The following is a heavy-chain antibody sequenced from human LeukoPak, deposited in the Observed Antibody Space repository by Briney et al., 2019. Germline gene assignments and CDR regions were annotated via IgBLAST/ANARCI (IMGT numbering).Heavy chain of an antibody. Sequence: GGSLRLSCAASGFTVSSNYMSWVRQAPGKGLEWVSVIYSGGSTYYADFVKGRFTISRDNSKNTLYLQMNSLRAEDTAVYYCARDTTGYSSGWDPYYYGMDVWGQGTTVTVSS. J-gene: IGHJ6*02. D-gene: IGHD6-19*01. CDR2: IYSGGST. CDR1: GFTVSSNY. CDR3: ARDTTGYSSGWDPYYYGMDV. V-gene: IGHV3-66*01.